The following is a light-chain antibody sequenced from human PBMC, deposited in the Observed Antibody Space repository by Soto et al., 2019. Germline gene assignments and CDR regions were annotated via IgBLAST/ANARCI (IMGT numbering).Light chain of an antibody. V-gene: IGKV3-20*01. CDR1: QSVSSNF. CDR3: QQYNNWPPAT. CDR2: GAS. J-gene: IGKJ3*01. Sequence: EIVMTQSPGTLSLSPGERATLSCRASQSVSSNFLAWYQQRPGQAPRLLMDGASSRAAGIPDRFSGSGSGTDFTLTISRLEPEDFAVYYCQQYNNWPPATFGPGTKVDIK.